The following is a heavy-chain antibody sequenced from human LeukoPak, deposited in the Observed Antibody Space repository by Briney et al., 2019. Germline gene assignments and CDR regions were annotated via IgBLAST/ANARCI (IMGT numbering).Heavy chain of an antibody. CDR1: GGSLGGYY. Sequence: SETLSLTCGVSGGSLGGYYWSWIRQAPGKGLEWIGEIQDSGRTNYNPSLKSRVTISVDASKNQFSLQLNSVTAADTAVYYWARVKAVPAPRGFNSWGQGTLVTVSS. J-gene: IGHJ4*02. V-gene: IGHV4-34*01. D-gene: IGHD6-19*01. CDR3: ARVKAVPAPRGFNS. CDR2: IQDSGRT.